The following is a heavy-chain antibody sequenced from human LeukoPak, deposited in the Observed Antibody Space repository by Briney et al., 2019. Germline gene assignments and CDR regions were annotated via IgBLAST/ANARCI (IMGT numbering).Heavy chain of an antibody. CDR3: AKRPTSGNDKSFDY. CDR2: IRESSGDT. V-gene: IGHV3-23*01. Sequence: QPGGSLRLSCAASGFTVRNYAMNWVRQAPGKGLEWVSTIRESSGDTYYEDSVKGRFTISRDISKNTVYLQMISLRVEDTAVYFCAKRPTSGNDKSFDYWGQGTLVTVSS. CDR1: GFTVRNYA. D-gene: IGHD3-3*01. J-gene: IGHJ4*02.